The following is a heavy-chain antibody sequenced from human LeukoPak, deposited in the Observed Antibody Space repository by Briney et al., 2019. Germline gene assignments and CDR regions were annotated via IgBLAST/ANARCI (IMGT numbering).Heavy chain of an antibody. Sequence: SEALSLTCTVSGGSISSYYWSWIRQPPGKGLEWIGYIYYSGSTYYNPSLKSRVTISLDTSKNQFSLKLSSVTAADTAVYFCARTHDYGGNTDFDYWGQGILVTVSS. CDR3: ARTHDYGGNTDFDY. D-gene: IGHD4-23*01. CDR2: IYYSGST. CDR1: GGSISSYY. J-gene: IGHJ4*02. V-gene: IGHV4-59*01.